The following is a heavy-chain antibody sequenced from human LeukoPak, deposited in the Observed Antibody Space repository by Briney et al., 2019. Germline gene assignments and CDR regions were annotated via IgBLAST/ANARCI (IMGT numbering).Heavy chain of an antibody. V-gene: IGHV3-21*01. D-gene: IGHD6-19*01. J-gene: IGHJ4*02. CDR2: ITGGSSNI. Sequence: GSLRLSCAASGFTFSSYTMNWVRQAPGMGLEWVSSITGGSSNINYAGSVKGRFTISRDNAKNSLYLQMNSLRAEDTAVYYCAKVPIAVAGTRYFDYWGQGTLVTVSS. CDR1: GFTFSSYT. CDR3: AKVPIAVAGTRYFDY.